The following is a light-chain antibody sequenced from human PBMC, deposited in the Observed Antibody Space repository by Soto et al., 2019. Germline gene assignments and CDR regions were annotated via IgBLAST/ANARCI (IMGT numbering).Light chain of an antibody. CDR1: SSDVSGYNY. CDR2: DVS. CDR3: SSYTSSSTYV. J-gene: IGLJ1*01. V-gene: IGLV2-14*03. Sequence: QSVLTQPASVSGSPGQSIAISCTGTSSDVSGYNYVSWYQHHPGKAPTVMIYDVSNRPSGVSDRFSGSKSGNTASLTISGLQADDEADYYCSSYTSSSTYVFGTGTKVTVL.